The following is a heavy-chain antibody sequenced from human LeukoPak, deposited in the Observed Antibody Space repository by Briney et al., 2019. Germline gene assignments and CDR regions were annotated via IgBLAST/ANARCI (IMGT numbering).Heavy chain of an antibody. CDR1: GGTFSSYT. V-gene: IGHV1-69*02. CDR3: ASSSRTYYYDSSGYPLLHY. D-gene: IGHD3-22*01. CDR2: IIPILGIA. J-gene: IGHJ4*02. Sequence: SVKVSCKASGGTFSSYTISWVRQAPGQGLEWMGRIIPILGIANYAQKFQGRVTITADKSTSTAYMELSSLRSEDTAVYCCASSSRTYYYDSSGYPLLHYWGQGTLVTVSS.